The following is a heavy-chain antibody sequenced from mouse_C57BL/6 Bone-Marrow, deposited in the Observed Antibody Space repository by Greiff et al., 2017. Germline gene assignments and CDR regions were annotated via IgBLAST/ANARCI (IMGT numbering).Heavy chain of an antibody. CDR1: GYTFTSYW. CDR3: ARRSYFDY. CDR2: LYPSDSET. V-gene: IGHV1-61*01. J-gene: IGHJ2*01. Sequence: VQLQQPGAELVRPGSSVKLSCKASGYTFTSYWMDWVKQRPGQGLEWIGNLYPSDSETHYNQKFKAKATLTVDKSSSTAYMQLSSLTSEDSAVYYCARRSYFDYWGQGTTLTVSS.